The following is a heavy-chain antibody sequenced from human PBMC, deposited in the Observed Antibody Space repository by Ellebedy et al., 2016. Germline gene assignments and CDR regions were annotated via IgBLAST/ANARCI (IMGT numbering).Heavy chain of an antibody. CDR1: GFPSSNYY. D-gene: IGHD6-19*01. CDR2: SGTAGDI. J-gene: IGHJ4*02. Sequence: GGSLRLSCAASGFPSSNYYMHWVRQPTGKGLEWVSASGTAGDIYYADSVKGRFTISREDAKNSLFLQINSLRAGDTAVYYCARGRGVAGGLEYWGRGTLVTVSS. CDR3: ARGRGVAGGLEY. V-gene: IGHV3-13*01.